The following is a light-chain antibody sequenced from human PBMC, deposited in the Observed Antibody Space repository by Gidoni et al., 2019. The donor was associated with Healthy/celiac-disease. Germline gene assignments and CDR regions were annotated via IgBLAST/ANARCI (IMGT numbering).Light chain of an antibody. Sequence: IVLPQSPGTLSLSPGERATLSCRASQCVSSSYLAWYQQKPGQAPRLLIYGASSRATGIPYRFSGSGSGTDFTLTISRLEPEDFAVYYCQQYGSSPWTFGPGTKVEIK. CDR3: QQYGSSPWT. V-gene: IGKV3-20*01. J-gene: IGKJ1*01. CDR1: QCVSSSY. CDR2: GAS.